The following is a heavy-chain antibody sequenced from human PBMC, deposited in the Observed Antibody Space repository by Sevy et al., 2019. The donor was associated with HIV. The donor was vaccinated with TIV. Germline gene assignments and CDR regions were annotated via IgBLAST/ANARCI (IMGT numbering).Heavy chain of an antibody. J-gene: IGHJ4*02. V-gene: IGHV3-30*04. CDR1: GFTFNTHA. D-gene: IGHD6-19*01. Sequence: GGSLRLSCAASGFTFNTHAMHWVRQAPGKGLEWVALISYDGIIKYYADSVKGRLTISRDNSKNTLSLQMNSLRIEDTAVYYWARGGGYTSAWSPGNYWGQGTLVTVSS. CDR2: ISYDGIIK. CDR3: ARGGGYTSAWSPGNY.